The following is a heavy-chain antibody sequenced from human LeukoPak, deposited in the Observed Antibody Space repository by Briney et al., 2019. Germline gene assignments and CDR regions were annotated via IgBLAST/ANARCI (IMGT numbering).Heavy chain of an antibody. D-gene: IGHD1-26*01. V-gene: IGHV4-34*01. CDR1: GVSVSVYY. J-gene: IGHJ5*02. CDR2: VCAGAYN. CDR3: ARIRCGRGQARCYNH. Sequence: SETLSLTCAVSGVSVSVYYWSWIRQSPEKGLEWIGEVCAGAYNTYNPSLRSRVIISEDTYANQLSLNVTSVDATDMDLYYCARIRCGRGQARCYNHWAQGSLVTVSS.